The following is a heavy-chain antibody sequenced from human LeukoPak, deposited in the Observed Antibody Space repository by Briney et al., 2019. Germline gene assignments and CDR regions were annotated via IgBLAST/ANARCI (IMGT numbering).Heavy chain of an antibody. CDR3: VKYSYSSGWSGHSYCYMDV. J-gene: IGHJ6*03. D-gene: IGHD6-19*01. CDR2: ISSSGNTI. V-gene: IGHV3-11*04. Sequence: GGPLRLSCAASGFTFSDYYMHWIRQAPGKGLEWVSYISSSGNTIYYADSVRGRFSISRDNAKNLMYLQMKSLRAEDTAVYYFVKYSYSSGWSGHSYCYMDVWGKGNAVTITS. CDR1: GFTFSDYY.